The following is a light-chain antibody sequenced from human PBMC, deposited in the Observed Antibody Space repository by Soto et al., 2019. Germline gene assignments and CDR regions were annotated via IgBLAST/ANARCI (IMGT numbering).Light chain of an antibody. V-gene: IGLV4-69*01. CDR2: LNSDGSH. CDR3: QTWGAGIQV. J-gene: IGLJ1*01. Sequence: QLVLTQSPSASASLGASVKLTCTLSSGHSNYAIAWHQQQPEKGPRYLMNLNSDGSHNRGDGIPDRFSGSSSGAERYLTISSLQSEDEADYYCQTWGAGIQVFGSGTTLTVL. CDR1: SGHSNYA.